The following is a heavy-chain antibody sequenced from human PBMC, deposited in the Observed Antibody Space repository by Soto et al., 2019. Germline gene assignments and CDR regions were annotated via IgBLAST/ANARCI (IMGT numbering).Heavy chain of an antibody. Sequence: PGESLKISCKGSGYNFAGYWIAWVRQMPGKGLELMGIIYPSDSDTRYRPSSQGQVTISADKSISSAYLQWSSLRASDTAMYYCARGGVSTRTFDYWGQGTPVT. CDR3: ARGGVSTRTFDY. D-gene: IGHD3-3*01. V-gene: IGHV5-51*01. CDR2: IYPSDSDT. CDR1: GYNFAGYW. J-gene: IGHJ4*02.